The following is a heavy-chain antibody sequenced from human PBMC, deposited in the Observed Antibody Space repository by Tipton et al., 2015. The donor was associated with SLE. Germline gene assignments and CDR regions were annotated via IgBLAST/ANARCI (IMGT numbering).Heavy chain of an antibody. J-gene: IGHJ4*02. CDR3: ARHISVTGQRGFDY. D-gene: IGHD6-19*01. CDR2: ISGSGLST. V-gene: IGHV3-23*01. Sequence: SLRLSCRGSGFTFRSYAINWVRQTPGKGLEWVSGISGSGLSTDYADSVKGRFTISRDNSKQIVYLQMNSLRAEDTAVYYCARHISVTGQRGFDYWGQGTLITVSS. CDR1: GFTFRSYA.